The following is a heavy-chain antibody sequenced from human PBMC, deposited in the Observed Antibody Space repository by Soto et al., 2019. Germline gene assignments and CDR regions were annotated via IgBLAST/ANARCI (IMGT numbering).Heavy chain of an antibody. CDR3: ARDGPVAGNINCDY. CDR1: GYSFSNYA. CDR2: INAGNGNT. D-gene: IGHD6-19*01. J-gene: IGHJ4*02. V-gene: IGHV1-3*01. Sequence: GASVKVSCKASGYSFSNYAMHWVRQAPGQRLEWMGWINAGNGNTKYSQKFQDRVTITRDTSASTAYMEPSSLRSEDTAVYYCARDGPVAGNINCDYWHQGTLVTVSS.